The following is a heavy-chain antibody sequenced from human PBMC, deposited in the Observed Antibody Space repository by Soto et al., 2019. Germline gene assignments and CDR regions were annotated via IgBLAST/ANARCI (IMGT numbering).Heavy chain of an antibody. D-gene: IGHD5-12*01. J-gene: IGHJ4*02. V-gene: IGHV1-69*08. Sequence: QVQLVQSGAEVKKPGSSVKVSCAASGGTFSRYTISWVRQAPGQGLEWMGRIAPLVDITNYAQKFQGRVTITADNSASNVYMELRGLRSDAPAIYYCAGDLDSGYHWVVGYWGQGTLVTVSS. CDR3: AGDLDSGYHWVVGY. CDR1: GGTFSRYT. CDR2: IAPLVDIT.